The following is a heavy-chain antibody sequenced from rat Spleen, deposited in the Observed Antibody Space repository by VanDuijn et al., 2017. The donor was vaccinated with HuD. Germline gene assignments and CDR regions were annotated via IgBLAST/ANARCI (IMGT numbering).Heavy chain of an antibody. CDR3: ARDENGSINVWFAY. J-gene: IGHJ3*01. D-gene: IGHD1-6*01. CDR1: GFSLTSYN. CDR2: IWTIGST. V-gene: IGHV2-41*01. Sequence: QVQLKESGPGLVQPSQTLSLTCTVAGFSLTSYNVHWIRQAPGKGLEWMGVIWTIGSTRYNPAFESRLSITKDNSKSQVVVNMNSLQTEDTADCYCARDENGSINVWFAYWGRGTLVSVSS.